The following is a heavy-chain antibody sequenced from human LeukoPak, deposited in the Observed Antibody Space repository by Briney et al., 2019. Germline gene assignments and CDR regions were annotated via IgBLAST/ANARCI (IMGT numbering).Heavy chain of an antibody. Sequence: PSETLSLTCTVYGGSISSYYWSCIRQPAGKGLEWIGRIYTSGSNNYNPSLKSRFTMSVDTSKNQFSLKLSSVTAADTAVYYCARDVATVTGDDAFDIWGQGTMVTVSS. CDR3: ARDVATVTGDDAFDI. CDR2: IYTSGSN. CDR1: GGSISSYY. V-gene: IGHV4-4*07. J-gene: IGHJ3*02. D-gene: IGHD4-17*01.